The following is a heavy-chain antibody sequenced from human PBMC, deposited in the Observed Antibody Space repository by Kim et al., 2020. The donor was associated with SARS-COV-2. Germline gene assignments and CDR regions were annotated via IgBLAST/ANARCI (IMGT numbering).Heavy chain of an antibody. CDR3: ARDWIAVRPGWFDP. CDR2: LDYNGGKE. D-gene: IGHD6-6*01. Sequence: GGSLRLSCAASGFAFSSYGLHWVRQAPGKGLEWVAFLDYNGGKEYYADSVKGRFTISRDNSKNTLYLQMNSLRAEDTAVYYCARDWIAVRPGWFDPWGQGTLVSVSS. V-gene: IGHV3-30*02. CDR1: GFAFSSYG. J-gene: IGHJ5*02.